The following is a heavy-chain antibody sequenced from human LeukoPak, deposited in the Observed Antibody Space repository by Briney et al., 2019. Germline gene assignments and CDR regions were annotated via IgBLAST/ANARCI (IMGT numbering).Heavy chain of an antibody. J-gene: IGHJ5*02. Sequence: ASVKVSCKASGYSFTNYYLHWVRQAPGQGLEYMGIINPSGGSTGGSTTYAQKFQGRVTMTRDTSISTAYMELSRLRSDDTAVYYCAREFRTAPSSGWLGWFDPWGQGTLVTVSS. CDR1: GYSFTNYY. V-gene: IGHV1-46*01. D-gene: IGHD6-19*01. CDR3: AREFRTAPSSGWLGWFDP. CDR2: INPSGGSTGGST.